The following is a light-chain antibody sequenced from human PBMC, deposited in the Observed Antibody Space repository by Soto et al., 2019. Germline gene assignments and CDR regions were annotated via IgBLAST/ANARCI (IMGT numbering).Light chain of an antibody. J-gene: IGKJ4*01. V-gene: IGKV2-28*01. Sequence: DIVMTQSPLSLPVTPGEPASISCRSSQSLLHSNGYNYLDWYLQKPGHSPQLLIYLGSNRAAGVPDRFSGSGSGTDFTLKISRVEAEDVGVYYCMQALQTLLTFGGGTKVEIK. CDR1: QSLLHSNGYNY. CDR3: MQALQTLLT. CDR2: LGS.